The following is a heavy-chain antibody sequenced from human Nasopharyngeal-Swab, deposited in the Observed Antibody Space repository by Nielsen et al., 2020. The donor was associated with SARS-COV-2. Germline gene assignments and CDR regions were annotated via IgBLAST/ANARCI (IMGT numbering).Heavy chain of an antibody. CDR3: VGLNNWNDDY. CDR1: GYSISKNYY. J-gene: IGHJ4*02. D-gene: IGHD1-20*01. V-gene: IGHV4-38-2*01. CDR2: IYHSGST. Sequence: SETLSLTCAVSGYSISKNYYWGWIRQPPGKGLEWIGSIYHSGSTYYNPSLKSRVTISIDTSKNQFSLKLTSVTAADTAVYYCVGLNNWNDDYWGQGTLVTVSS.